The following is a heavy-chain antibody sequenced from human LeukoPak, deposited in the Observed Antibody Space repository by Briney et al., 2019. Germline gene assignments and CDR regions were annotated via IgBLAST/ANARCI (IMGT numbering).Heavy chain of an antibody. Sequence: GGSLRLSCAASEFTFNNYAMTWVRQAPGKGLEWVSTISGSGDTTYYTDSVKGRFTISRDNSKNTLYLQMNSLRAEDTAIYYCAKTPGYYDSSDYPTYYFDYWGQGTLVTVSS. CDR2: ISGSGDTT. D-gene: IGHD3-22*01. J-gene: IGHJ4*02. V-gene: IGHV3-23*01. CDR1: EFTFNNYA. CDR3: AKTPGYYDSSDYPTYYFDY.